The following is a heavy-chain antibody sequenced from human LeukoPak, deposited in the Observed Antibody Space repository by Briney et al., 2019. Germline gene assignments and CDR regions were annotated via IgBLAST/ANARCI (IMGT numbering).Heavy chain of an antibody. CDR3: ARLKVSPAAAIGASHY. V-gene: IGHV4-34*01. Sequence: SETLSLTCAVYGGSFSGYYWSWIRQPPGKGLEWIGEINHSGSTNYNPSLKSRVTISVDTSKNQFSLKLSSVTAADTAVYYCARLKVSPAAAIGASHYWGQGTLVTVSS. D-gene: IGHD2-2*01. CDR1: GGSFSGYY. J-gene: IGHJ4*02. CDR2: INHSGST.